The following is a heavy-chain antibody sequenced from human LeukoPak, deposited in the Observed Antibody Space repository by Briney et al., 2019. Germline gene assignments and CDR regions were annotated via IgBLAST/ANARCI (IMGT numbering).Heavy chain of an antibody. V-gene: IGHV3-30*04. CDR3: ARELRRDDY. Sequence: TGGSLRLSCAASGFTFSSYAMHWVRQAPGKGLEWVAVISYDGSNKYYADSVKGRFTISRDNSKNTLYLQMNSLRAEDTAMYYCARELRRDDYWGQGTLVTASS. CDR2: ISYDGSNK. D-gene: IGHD4-17*01. J-gene: IGHJ4*02. CDR1: GFTFSSYA.